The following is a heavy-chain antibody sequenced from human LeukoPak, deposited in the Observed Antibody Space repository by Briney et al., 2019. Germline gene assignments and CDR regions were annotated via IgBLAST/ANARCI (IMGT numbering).Heavy chain of an antibody. V-gene: IGHV3-74*01. CDR2: INREGSST. CDR1: GFTFSSYW. J-gene: IGHJ4*02. CDR3: ARAPWD. Sequence: GGSLRLSCAASGFTFSSYWMHWVRQAPGKGLVWVSRINREGSSTSYADSVKDRFTISRDHAKNTLYLQMNSLRAEATAVYYCARAPWDWGQGTLVTVSS.